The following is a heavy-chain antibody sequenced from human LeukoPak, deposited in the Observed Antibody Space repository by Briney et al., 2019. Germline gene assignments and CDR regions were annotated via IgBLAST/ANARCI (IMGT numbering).Heavy chain of an antibody. J-gene: IGHJ4*02. CDR1: GGSISSYY. CDR3: ARGRYLTTTGGAAAGFLDY. D-gene: IGHD6-13*01. V-gene: IGHV4-34*01. Sequence: SETLSLTCTVSGGSISSYYWSWIRQPPGKGLEWIGEINHSGSTNYKSSLKSRVTISVDTSQKQFSLRLSSVTAADTAVYYCARGRYLTTTGGAAAGFLDYWGQGSPVTVST. CDR2: INHSGST.